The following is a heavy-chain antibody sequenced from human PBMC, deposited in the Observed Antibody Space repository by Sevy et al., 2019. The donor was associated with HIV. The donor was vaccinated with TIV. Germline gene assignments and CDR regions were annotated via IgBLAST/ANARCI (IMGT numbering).Heavy chain of an antibody. D-gene: IGHD6-13*01. Sequence: GGSLRLSCAASGFTFSSYAMHWVRQAPGKGLEWVAVISYDGSNKYYADSVKGRFTISRDNSKNTLYLQMNSLRAEDTAVYYCARGSSSPNLKYYFDYWGQGTLVTVSS. J-gene: IGHJ4*02. V-gene: IGHV3-30-3*01. CDR1: GFTFSSYA. CDR3: ARGSSSPNLKYYFDY. CDR2: ISYDGSNK.